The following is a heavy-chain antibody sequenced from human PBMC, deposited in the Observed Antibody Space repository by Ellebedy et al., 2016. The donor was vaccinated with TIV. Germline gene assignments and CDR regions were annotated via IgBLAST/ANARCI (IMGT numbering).Heavy chain of an antibody. J-gene: IGHJ4*02. D-gene: IGHD1-26*01. CDR2: IYDSGST. V-gene: IGHV4-39*01. CDR1: GASISGSTLY. Sequence: SETLSLTXTVSGASISGSTLYWGWVRQPPGKGLEWIGSIYDSGSTYYNPSLKSRATISVDTSKHQFSLKLSSVIAADTAVYFWVRRLGARPPSDWGQGTMVTVSS. CDR3: VRRLGARPPSD.